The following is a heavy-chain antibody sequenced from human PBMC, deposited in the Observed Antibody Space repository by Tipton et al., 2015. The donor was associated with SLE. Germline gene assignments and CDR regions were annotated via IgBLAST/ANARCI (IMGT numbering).Heavy chain of an antibody. CDR3: AKLPGILEWPTSG. D-gene: IGHD3-3*01. CDR2: ISGSGGST. V-gene: IGHV3-23*01. Sequence: GSLRLSCAASGLTFSSYVLSWVRQAPGKGLEWVSAISGSGGSTYYADSVKGRFTISRDNSKNTLYLQMNSLRAEDTAVYYCAKLPGILEWPTSGWGQGTLVTVSS. J-gene: IGHJ4*02. CDR1: GLTFSSYV.